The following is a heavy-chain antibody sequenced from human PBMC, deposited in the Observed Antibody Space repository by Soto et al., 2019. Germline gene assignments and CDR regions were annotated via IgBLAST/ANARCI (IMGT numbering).Heavy chain of an antibody. V-gene: IGHV4-34*01. CDR2: INHSGST. Sequence: PSETLSLTCAVYGGSFSGYYWSWIRQPPGKGLEWIGEINHSGSTNYNPSLKSRVTISVDTSKNQFSLKLSSVTAADTAVYYCARDAHYYDSSGPTNWFDPWGQGTLVTVSS. J-gene: IGHJ5*02. D-gene: IGHD3-22*01. CDR1: GGSFSGYY. CDR3: ARDAHYYDSSGPTNWFDP.